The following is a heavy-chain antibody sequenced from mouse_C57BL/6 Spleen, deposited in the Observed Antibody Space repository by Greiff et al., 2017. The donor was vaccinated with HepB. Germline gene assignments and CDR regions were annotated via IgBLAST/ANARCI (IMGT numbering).Heavy chain of an antibody. CDR3: ARKPYYAMDY. V-gene: IGHV1-61*01. CDR2: IYPSDSET. J-gene: IGHJ4*01. CDR1: GYTLTSYW. Sequence: QVQLQQPGAELVRPGSSVKLSCKASGYTLTSYWMDWVKQRPGKGLEWIGNIYPSDSETHYNQKFKDKATLTVDKSSSTAYMQLSSLTSEDAAVYYCARKPYYAMDYWGQGTSVTVSS.